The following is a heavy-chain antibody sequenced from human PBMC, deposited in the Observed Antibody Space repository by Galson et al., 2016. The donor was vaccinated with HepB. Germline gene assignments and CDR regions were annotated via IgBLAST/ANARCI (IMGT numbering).Heavy chain of an antibody. CDR2: ITPIFGAA. Sequence: SVKVSCKASGGTFSSYAFSWVRQAPGQGLEWMGGITPIFGAAIYAQKFQGRVTVTADKSTSTVYMELISLRSEDTAVYYCARELRPLGFDPWGQGTPVTVSS. V-gene: IGHV1-69*06. CDR1: GGTFSSYA. J-gene: IGHJ5*02. CDR3: ARELRPLGFDP.